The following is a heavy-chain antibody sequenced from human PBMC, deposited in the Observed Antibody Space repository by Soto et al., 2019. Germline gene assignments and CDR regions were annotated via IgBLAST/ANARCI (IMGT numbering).Heavy chain of an antibody. CDR2: INHVGIT. CDR1: GGSFRGFY. CDR3: ARVSSSSRTCFDP. V-gene: IGHV4-34*01. Sequence: SETLSLTCAVSGGSFRGFYWTWIRQSPGKGLEWLGDINHVGITNYNPSLKSRVSIPVDTSKSQFSLKLSSVTAADTAVYYCARVSSSSRTCFDPWGQGTLVTVSS. J-gene: IGHJ5*02. D-gene: IGHD6-6*01.